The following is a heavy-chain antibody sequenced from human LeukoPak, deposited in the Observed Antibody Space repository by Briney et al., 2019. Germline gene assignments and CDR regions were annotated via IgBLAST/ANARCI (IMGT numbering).Heavy chain of an antibody. CDR1: GFTLRGYG. D-gene: IGHD6-6*01. CDR3: ASDKGTSYLSSFDY. V-gene: IGHV3-30*02. J-gene: IGHJ4*02. Sequence: PGGALRVSCAASGFTLRGYGMHWVREAPGTGLEWVAFIRYDGSDKPYADSVKGRFTISRDNSKNTLYLQMNSLRAADTAVYYCASDKGTSYLSSFDYWGQGTLVTVSS. CDR2: IRYDGSDK.